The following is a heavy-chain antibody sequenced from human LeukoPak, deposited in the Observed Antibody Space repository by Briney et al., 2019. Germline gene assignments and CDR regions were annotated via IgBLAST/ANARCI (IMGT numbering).Heavy chain of an antibody. V-gene: IGHV3-30*04. J-gene: IGHJ4*02. CDR2: ISYDGSNK. CDR3: AKRAYSSSCFDY. Sequence: PGRSLRLSCAASGFTFSSYAMHWVRQAPGKGLEWVAVISYDGSNKYYADSVKGRFTISRDNSKNTLYLQMNSLRAEDTAVYYCAKRAYSSSCFDYWGQGTLVTVSS. CDR1: GFTFSSYA. D-gene: IGHD6-13*01.